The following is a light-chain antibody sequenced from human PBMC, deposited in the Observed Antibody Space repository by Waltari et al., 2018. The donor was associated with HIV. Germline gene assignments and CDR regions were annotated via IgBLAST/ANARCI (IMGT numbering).Light chain of an antibody. CDR1: THDIGAYDH. CDR3: KSFRSSGTTYTWV. V-gene: IGLV2-14*03. Sequence: QSVLTQPASVSGSPGQSITISCTGTTHDIGAYDHVSWYQQRPDKAPRLIIYDVTNRPSGISYRFSGSKSGNTASLTISGIQGDDDGDYCCKSFRSSGTTYTWVFGGGTKLSV. CDR2: DVT. J-gene: IGLJ3*02.